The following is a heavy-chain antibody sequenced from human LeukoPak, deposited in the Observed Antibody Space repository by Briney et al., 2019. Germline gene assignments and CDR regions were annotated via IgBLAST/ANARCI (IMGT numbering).Heavy chain of an antibody. CDR2: IVVGSGNT. Sequence: SVKVSCKASGFTFTNSAVQWVRQTRGQRLEWTGWIVVGSGNTNYAQKFQERVTITRDMSTGTAYMELSSLRSEDTAVYYCAADHGGHCAGDCYNSWGQGTLVTVSS. V-gene: IGHV1-58*01. CDR3: AADHGGHCAGDCYNS. CDR1: GFTFTNSA. D-gene: IGHD2-21*02. J-gene: IGHJ4*02.